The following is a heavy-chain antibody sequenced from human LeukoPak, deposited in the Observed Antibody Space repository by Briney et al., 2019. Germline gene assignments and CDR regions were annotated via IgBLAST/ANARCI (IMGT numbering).Heavy chain of an antibody. CDR1: GGSISSYY. CDR2: IYYSWST. CDR3: ARRINWGSPFDY. D-gene: IGHD7-27*01. Sequence: KPSETLSLTCTVSGGSISSYYWSWIRQPPGKGLEWIGYIYYSWSTYYNPSLKSRVTISVDTSKNQLPLKLSSVTAADTAAYYCARRINWGSPFDYRGQGTLVTVSS. J-gene: IGHJ4*02. V-gene: IGHV4-59*08.